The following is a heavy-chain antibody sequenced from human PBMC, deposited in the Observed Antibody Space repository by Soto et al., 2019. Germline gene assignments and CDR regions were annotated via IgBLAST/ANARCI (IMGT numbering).Heavy chain of an antibody. CDR3: ARSKYYDFWSGFQPSYYGMDV. Sequence: SVKVSCKASGYTFTSYGISWVRQAPGQGLEWMGWISAYNGNTNYAQKLQGRVTMTTDTSTSTAYMELRSLRSDDTSVYYCARSKYYDFWSGFQPSYYGMDVWGQGTTVTVSS. V-gene: IGHV1-18*04. CDR1: GYTFTSYG. D-gene: IGHD3-3*01. J-gene: IGHJ6*02. CDR2: ISAYNGNT.